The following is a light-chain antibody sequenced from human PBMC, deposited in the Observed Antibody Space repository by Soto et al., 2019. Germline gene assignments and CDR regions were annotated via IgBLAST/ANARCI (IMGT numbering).Light chain of an antibody. CDR3: QQRSNWPPS. CDR1: QYVSNK. Sequence: EIVMTQSPATLSVSPGETATLSCRASQYVSNKVAWYQQKPGQAPSLLIYGASTRATGIPARFSDSGSGTDFTLTISSLEPEDFAVYYCQQRSNWPPSFGQGTRLEI. J-gene: IGKJ5*01. CDR2: GAS. V-gene: IGKV3-15*01.